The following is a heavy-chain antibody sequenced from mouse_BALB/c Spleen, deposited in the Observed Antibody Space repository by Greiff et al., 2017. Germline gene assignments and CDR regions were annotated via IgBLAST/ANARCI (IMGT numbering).Heavy chain of an antibody. CDR1: GYTFTSYW. CDR2: INPSTGYT. J-gene: IGHJ4*01. CDR3: ARSPAAYAMDY. V-gene: IGHV1-7*01. Sequence: VKLMESGAELAKPGASVKMSCKASGYTFTSYWMHWVKQRPGQGLEWIGYINPSTGYTEYNQKFKDKATLTADKSSSTAYMQLSSLTSEDSAVYYCARSPAAYAMDYWGQGTSVTVSA.